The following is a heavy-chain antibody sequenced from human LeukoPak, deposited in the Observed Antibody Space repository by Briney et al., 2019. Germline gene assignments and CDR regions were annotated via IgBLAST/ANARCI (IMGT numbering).Heavy chain of an antibody. V-gene: IGHV3-23*01. J-gene: IGHJ4*02. Sequence: PGGSLRLSCAASGFTFSSYAMSWVRQAPGKGLEWVSAISGSGGSTYYADSVKGRFTISRDNSKNTLYLQMNSLRSDDTAVYYCARNYYDSSGPFDYWGQGTLVTVSS. CDR1: GFTFSSYA. CDR3: ARNYYDSSGPFDY. CDR2: ISGSGGST. D-gene: IGHD3-22*01.